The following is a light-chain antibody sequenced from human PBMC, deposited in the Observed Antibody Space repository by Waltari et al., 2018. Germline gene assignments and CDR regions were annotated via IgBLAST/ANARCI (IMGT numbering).Light chain of an antibody. V-gene: IGLV2-23*02. CDR1: SSAIGGYNL. CDR2: DFN. CDR3: CSYGGSFTWI. J-gene: IGLJ2*01. Sequence: QSALTQPDSVSGSPGQWFTISCTGTSSAIGGYNLFSWYQQHPGNAPKLMIYDFNKRPSGVSNRFSGSKSGNTASLTISGLQTEDEADYYCCSYGGSFTWIFGGGTKLTVL.